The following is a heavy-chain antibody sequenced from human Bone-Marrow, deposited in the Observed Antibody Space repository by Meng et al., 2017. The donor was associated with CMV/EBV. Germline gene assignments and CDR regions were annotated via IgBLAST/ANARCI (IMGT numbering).Heavy chain of an antibody. V-gene: IGHV3-30*04. CDR2: ISYDGSNI. J-gene: IGHJ6*02. CDR1: GFTFSSYA. D-gene: IGHD4-23*01. Sequence: GESLKISCAASGFTFSSYAFHWVRQAPGKGLEWVALISYDGSNIYDADSVKGRFSISRDNSKNMLYLQMNSLRAEDTAVYYCAKEKYGGAGWAFYHGIDVWGQGTAVTVSS. CDR3: AKEKYGGAGWAFYHGIDV.